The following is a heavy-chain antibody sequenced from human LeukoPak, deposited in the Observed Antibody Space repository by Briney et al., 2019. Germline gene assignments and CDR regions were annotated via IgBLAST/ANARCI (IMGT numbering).Heavy chain of an antibody. J-gene: IGHJ4*02. Sequence: GASVKVSCKASGYTFTSYGISWVRQAPGQGLEWMGWISAYNGNTNYAQKLQGRVTMTTDTSTSTAYMELRSLRSDDTAVYYCARGGAIYLVAPDCFDYWGQGTLVTVSS. D-gene: IGHD2-15*01. CDR2: ISAYNGNT. V-gene: IGHV1-18*04. CDR3: ARGGAIYLVAPDCFDY. CDR1: GYTFTSYG.